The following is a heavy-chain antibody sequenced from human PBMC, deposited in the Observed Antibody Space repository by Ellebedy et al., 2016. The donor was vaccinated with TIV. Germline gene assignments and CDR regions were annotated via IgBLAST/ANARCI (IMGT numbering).Heavy chain of an antibody. D-gene: IGHD2-2*01. CDR1: GGSISSYY. J-gene: IGHJ5*02. V-gene: IGHV4-59*12. CDR2: IYYSGST. CDR3: AREDIVVVPAAHNWFDP. Sequence: SETLSLTXTVSGGSISSYYWSWIRQPPGKGLEWIGYIYYSGSTNYNPSLKSRVTISVDTSKNQFSLKLSSVTAADTAVYYCAREDIVVVPAAHNWFDPWGQGTLVTVSS.